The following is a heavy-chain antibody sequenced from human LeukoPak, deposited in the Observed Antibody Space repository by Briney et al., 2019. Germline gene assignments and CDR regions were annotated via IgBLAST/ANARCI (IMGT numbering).Heavy chain of an antibody. D-gene: IGHD3-10*01. CDR2: IYTTGST. CDR3: ARDVKSRRRQWFGELSVYYYYYMDV. J-gene: IGHJ6*03. CDR1: GGSISSDY. Sequence: SETLSLTCTVSGGSISSDYWSWIRQPAGKGLEWIGRIYTTGSTNYSPSLKSRVTMSVDTSKSQFSLKLSSVTAADTAVYYCARDVKSRRRQWFGELSVYYYYYMDVWGKGTTVTISS. V-gene: IGHV4-4*07.